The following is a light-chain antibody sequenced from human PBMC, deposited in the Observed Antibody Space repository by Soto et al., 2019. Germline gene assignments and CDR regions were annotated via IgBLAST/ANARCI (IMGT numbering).Light chain of an antibody. CDR3: QQYGSSLWT. V-gene: IGKV3-20*01. J-gene: IGKJ1*01. Sequence: EIFLTQSPSTLSLSAVERATLSCRASQSVSKFLAWYQQKPGQAPRLLIYGASSRATGIPDRFSGSGSGTDFTLTISRLEPEDFAVYYCQQYGSSLWTFGQGTKVDIK. CDR2: GAS. CDR1: QSVSKF.